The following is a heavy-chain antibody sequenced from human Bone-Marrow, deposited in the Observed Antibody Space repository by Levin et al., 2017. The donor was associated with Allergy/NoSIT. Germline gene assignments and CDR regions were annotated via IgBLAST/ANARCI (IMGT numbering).Heavy chain of an antibody. CDR2: ISSSGSTI. D-gene: IGHD2-21*02. CDR3: ARRCGGDCYSWTGYYYYYYGMDV. Sequence: LSLTCAASGFTFSSYEMNWVRQAPGKGLEWVSYISSSGSTIYYADSVKGRFTISRDNAKNSLYLQMNSLRAEDTAVYYCARRCGGDCYSWTGYYYYYYGMDVWGQGTTVTVSS. J-gene: IGHJ6*02. V-gene: IGHV3-48*03. CDR1: GFTFSSYE.